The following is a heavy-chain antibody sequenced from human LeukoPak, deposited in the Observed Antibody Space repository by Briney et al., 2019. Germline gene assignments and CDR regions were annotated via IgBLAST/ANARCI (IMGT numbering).Heavy chain of an antibody. J-gene: IGHJ4*02. CDR1: GFTFSDYY. V-gene: IGHV3-11*06. CDR3: ARGLPLVFDY. CDR2: ISGSSSST. Sequence: PGGSLRLSCAASGFTFSDYYMSWIRQAPGKGLEWVSYISGSSSSTVYADSVKGRFTISRDNAKNSLCLQMNSLRAEDTAVYYCARGLPLVFDYWGQGTLVTVSS.